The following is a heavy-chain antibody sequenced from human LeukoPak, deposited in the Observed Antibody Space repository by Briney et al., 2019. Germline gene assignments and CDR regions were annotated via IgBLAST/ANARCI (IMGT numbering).Heavy chain of an antibody. V-gene: IGHV3-30*01. CDR2: ISYDGSNK. J-gene: IGHJ4*02. Sequence: GGSLRLSCAASGFTFSSYAMHWVRQAPGKGLEWVAVISYDGSNKYYADSVKGRFTISRDNSKNTLYLQMNSLRAEDTAVYYCAIGSSNEVYYFDYWGQGTLVTVSS. CDR1: GFTFSSYA. D-gene: IGHD4-11*01. CDR3: AIGSSNEVYYFDY.